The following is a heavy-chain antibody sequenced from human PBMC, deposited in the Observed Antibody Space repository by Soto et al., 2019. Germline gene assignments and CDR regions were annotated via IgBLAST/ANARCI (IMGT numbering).Heavy chain of an antibody. CDR2: FDPEDGET. CDR3: ATDFQPSPGVVDLDY. CDR1: GYTLTELS. J-gene: IGHJ4*02. D-gene: IGHD2-15*01. Sequence: ASVKVSCKVSGYTLTELSMHWVRQAPGKGLEWMGGFDPEDGETIYAQKFQGRVTMTEDTSTDTAHMELSSLRSEDTAVYYCATDFQPSPGVVDLDYWGQGTLVTVSS. V-gene: IGHV1-24*01.